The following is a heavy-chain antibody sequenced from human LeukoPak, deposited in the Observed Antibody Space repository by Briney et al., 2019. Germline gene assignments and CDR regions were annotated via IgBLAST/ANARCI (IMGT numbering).Heavy chain of an antibody. CDR1: GGSISSYY. Sequence: PSETLSLTCTVSGGSISSYYWSWIRQPPGKGLEWIWYIYYSGSTNYNPSLKSRVIISVDTSKNQFSLKLSSVTAADTAVYYCVRDSEVVPAANSYFDYWGQGTLVTVSS. J-gene: IGHJ4*02. D-gene: IGHD2-2*01. CDR3: VRDSEVVPAANSYFDY. CDR2: IYYSGST. V-gene: IGHV4-59*12.